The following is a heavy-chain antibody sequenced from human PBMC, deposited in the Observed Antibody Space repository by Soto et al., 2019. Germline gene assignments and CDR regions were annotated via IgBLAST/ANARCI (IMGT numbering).Heavy chain of an antibody. CDR3: ARGDDYCTNGVCYGIFDY. CDR1: GGSISSYY. Sequence: SETLSLTCTVSGGSISSYYWSWIRQPPGKGLEWIGYIYYSGSTNYNPSLKSRVTISVDTSKNQFSLKLSSVTAADTAVYYCARGDDYCTNGVCYGIFDYWGQGTLVTVSS. J-gene: IGHJ4*02. CDR2: IYYSGST. D-gene: IGHD2-8*01. V-gene: IGHV4-59*01.